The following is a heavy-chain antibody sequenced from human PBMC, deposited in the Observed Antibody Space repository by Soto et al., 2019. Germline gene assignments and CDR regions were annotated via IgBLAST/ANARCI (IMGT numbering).Heavy chain of an antibody. CDR1: GFTFTSSA. J-gene: IGHJ6*02. V-gene: IGHV1-58*01. CDR3: AADTYYDSSGYPYYYYYGMDV. D-gene: IGHD3-22*01. Sequence: SVKVSCKASGFTFTSSAVQWVRQARGQRLEWIGWIVVGSGNTNYAQKFQERVTITRDMSTSTAYMELSSLRSEDTAVYYCAADTYYDSSGYPYYYYYGMDVWGQGTTVTVSS. CDR2: IVVGSGNT.